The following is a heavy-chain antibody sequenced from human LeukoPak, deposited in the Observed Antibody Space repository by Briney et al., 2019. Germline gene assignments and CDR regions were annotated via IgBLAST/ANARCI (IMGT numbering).Heavy chain of an antibody. CDR2: ISSNGGST. CDR3: VKGQYYYGSGSYYGDY. J-gene: IGHJ4*02. D-gene: IGHD3-10*01. Sequence: PGGSLRLSCSASGFTFSNYAMHWVRQAPGKGQEYVSAISSNGGSTYYADSVKGRFTISRDNSKNTLYPQMSSLRAEDTAVYYCVKGQYYYGSGSYYGDYWGQGTLVTVSS. CDR1: GFTFSNYA. V-gene: IGHV3-64D*06.